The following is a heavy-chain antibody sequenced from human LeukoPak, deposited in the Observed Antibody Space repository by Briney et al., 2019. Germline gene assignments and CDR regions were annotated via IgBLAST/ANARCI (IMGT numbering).Heavy chain of an antibody. Sequence: GGSLRLFCAASGFTFDDYTMHWVRQAPGKGLEWVSLISWDGGSTYYADSVKGRFTISRDNSKNSLYLQMNSLRTEDTALYYCAKEGGSGLGATTPYYYYYYMDVWGKGTTVTVSS. D-gene: IGHD5-12*01. J-gene: IGHJ6*03. V-gene: IGHV3-43*01. CDR1: GFTFDDYT. CDR2: ISWDGGST. CDR3: AKEGGSGLGATTPYYYYYYMDV.